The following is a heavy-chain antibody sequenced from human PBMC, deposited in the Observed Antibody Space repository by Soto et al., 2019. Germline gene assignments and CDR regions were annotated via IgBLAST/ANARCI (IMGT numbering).Heavy chain of an antibody. J-gene: IGHJ4*02. Sequence: SETLSLTCSVSGDSISNYYWSWIRQPPGKGLEWIGYIYYSGSTNYNPSLESRVTISVDTSKNQFSLKLTSVTAADTAVYYCARDKITGLFDYWGQGTLVTVSS. D-gene: IGHD2-8*02. CDR2: IYYSGST. CDR1: GDSISNYY. V-gene: IGHV4-59*12. CDR3: ARDKITGLFDY.